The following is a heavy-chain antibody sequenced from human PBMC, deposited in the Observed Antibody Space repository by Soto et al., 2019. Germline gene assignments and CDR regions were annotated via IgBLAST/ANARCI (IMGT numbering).Heavy chain of an antibody. CDR1: GGTFSTYT. J-gene: IGHJ6*02. CDR2: IIPILAIA. CDR3: AREQVILGTYGMDV. Sequence: QVQLVQSGSEVKKPGSSVKVSCKASGGTFSTYTITWGRQAPGQGLEWMGRIIPILAIADYAQKFQGRVTITADKSTSTAYMELSSLRSEDTAVYYCAREQVILGTYGMDVWGQGTTVTVSS. V-gene: IGHV1-69*08. D-gene: IGHD2-15*01.